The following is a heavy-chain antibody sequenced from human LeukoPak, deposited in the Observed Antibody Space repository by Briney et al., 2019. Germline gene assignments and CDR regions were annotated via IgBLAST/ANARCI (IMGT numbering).Heavy chain of an antibody. CDR3: ARGGKQWRGGNYFDS. CDR1: GYTFTDYA. V-gene: IGHV1-3*03. J-gene: IGHJ4*02. D-gene: IGHD6-19*01. CDR2: ITTGRGET. Sequence: GASVKVSCKASGYTFTDYALHWVRQAPGQSLEWMGWITTGRGETRYSQEFQRRITFTRDTYASTVYMDLSELTSEDTAVYYCARGGKQWRGGNYFDSWGQGTLVAVSS.